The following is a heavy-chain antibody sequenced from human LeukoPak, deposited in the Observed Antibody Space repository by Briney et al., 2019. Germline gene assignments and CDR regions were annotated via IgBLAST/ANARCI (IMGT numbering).Heavy chain of an antibody. CDR1: GFTFSSYA. V-gene: IGHV3-23*01. J-gene: IGHJ3*02. CDR3: AKDLSSHDI. Sequence: PGGSLRLSCAASGFTFSSYAMTWVRQAPGKGLEWVLAISGRGGSTYYADSVKGRFTISRDNSKNTLYLQMNSLRAEDTAVYYCAKDLSSHDIWGQGTMVTVSS. D-gene: IGHD3-16*02. CDR2: ISGRGGST.